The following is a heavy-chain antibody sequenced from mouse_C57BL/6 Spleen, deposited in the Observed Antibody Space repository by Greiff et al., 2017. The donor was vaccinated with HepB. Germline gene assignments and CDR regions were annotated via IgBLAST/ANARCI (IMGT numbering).Heavy chain of an antibody. Sequence: EVQLQQSGPGMVKPSQSLSLTCTVTGYSITSGYDWHWIRHFPGNKLEWMGYISYSGSPNYNPSLKSRISITHDTSKNHFFMQLNSVTTEDTATYYCAREEGAYYFDYWGQGTTLTVSS. CDR3: AREEGAYYFDY. V-gene: IGHV3-1*01. J-gene: IGHJ2*01. CDR2: ISYSGSP. CDR1: GYSITSGYD.